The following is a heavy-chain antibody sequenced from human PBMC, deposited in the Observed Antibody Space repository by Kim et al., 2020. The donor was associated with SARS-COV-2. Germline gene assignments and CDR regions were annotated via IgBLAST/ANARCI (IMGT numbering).Heavy chain of an antibody. V-gene: IGHV3-48*02. Sequence: GGSLRLSCAASGFTFNTYSMNWVRQAPGKGLEWVAYISSDRGVTYTADSVEGRFTISRDNARNTLYLQMNSLRDEDTAVYYCAREIERRQADKWYAYIYPYGFYGMDVGGQGTTVTVS. J-gene: IGHJ6*02. CDR3: AREIERRQADKWYAYIYPYGFYGMDV. D-gene: IGHD2-15*01. CDR2: ISSDRGVT. CDR1: GFTFNTYS.